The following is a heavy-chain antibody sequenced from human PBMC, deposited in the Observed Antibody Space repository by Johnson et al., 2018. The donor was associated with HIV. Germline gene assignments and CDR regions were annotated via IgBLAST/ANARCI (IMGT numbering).Heavy chain of an antibody. CDR2: ISSNGITI. Sequence: VQLVESGGGLVQPGGSLRLSCAASGFTFSSFEMNWVRQAPGKGLEWVSYISSNGITISYADSVKGRFNISRDNSKNTLYLQMNSLRPEDTAVYYCARVLITIFGVEAFDIWGQGTMVTVSS. D-gene: IGHD3-3*01. J-gene: IGHJ3*02. CDR1: GFTFSSFE. V-gene: IGHV3-48*03. CDR3: ARVLITIFGVEAFDI.